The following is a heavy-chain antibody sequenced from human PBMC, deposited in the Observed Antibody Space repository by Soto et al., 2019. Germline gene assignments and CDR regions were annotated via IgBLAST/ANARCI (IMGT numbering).Heavy chain of an antibody. CDR3: ARARRPRNNIFGVVSGG. CDR2: VSASGERT. D-gene: IGHD3-3*02. J-gene: IGHJ4*02. V-gene: IGHV3-23*01. Sequence: GGSLRLSCAASGFSFDTYAMTWVRQAPGKGLDWVSAVSASGERTYYADSVRGRFIISRDNSKNMLFLEMNGLRGEDSAVYYCARARRPRNNIFGVVSGGWGQGTLVTVP. CDR1: GFSFDTYA.